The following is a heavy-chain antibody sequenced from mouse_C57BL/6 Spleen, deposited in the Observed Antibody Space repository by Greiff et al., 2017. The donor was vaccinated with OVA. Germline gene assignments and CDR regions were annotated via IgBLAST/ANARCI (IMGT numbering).Heavy chain of an antibody. J-gene: IGHJ2*01. CDR3: ASPNPGDY. V-gene: IGHV1-4*01. CDR2: INPSSGYT. CDR1: GYTFTSYT. D-gene: IGHD4-1*01. Sequence: VQLQQSGAELARPGASVKMSCKASGYTFTSYTMHWVKQRPGQGLEWIGYINPSSGYTKYNQKFKDKATLTADKSSSTAYMQLSSLTSEDSAVYDCASPNPGDYWGQGTTLTVSS.